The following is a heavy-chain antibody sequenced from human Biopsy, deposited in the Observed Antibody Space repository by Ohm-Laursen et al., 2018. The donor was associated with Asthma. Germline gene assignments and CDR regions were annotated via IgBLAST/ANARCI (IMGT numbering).Heavy chain of an antibody. D-gene: IGHD5-12*01. Sequence: ASVKVSCKVSGYTFNSVAVMWVRQAPGQGLEWMGWINTNSGTPTYVQGFSGRFVFSLDPSVTTAYLQIDSLRSEDTGVYYCTRAGSTFVADYWGQGTLVTVSS. V-gene: IGHV7-4-1*01. J-gene: IGHJ4*01. CDR2: INTNSGTP. CDR3: TRAGSTFVADY. CDR1: GYTFNSVA.